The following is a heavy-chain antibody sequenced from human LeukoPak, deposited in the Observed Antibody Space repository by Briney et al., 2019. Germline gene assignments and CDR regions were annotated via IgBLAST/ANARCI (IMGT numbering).Heavy chain of an antibody. V-gene: IGHV4-59*01. Sequence: SETLSLTCTVSGGSINSYYWSWIRQPPGKGLEWIGYIYYSGSTNYNPSLKSRVTISVDTSKNQFSLKLSSVTAADTAVYYCARDNGQQLKNNWFDPWGQGTLVTVSS. D-gene: IGHD6-13*01. CDR1: GGSINSYY. J-gene: IGHJ5*02. CDR3: ARDNGQQLKNNWFDP. CDR2: IYYSGST.